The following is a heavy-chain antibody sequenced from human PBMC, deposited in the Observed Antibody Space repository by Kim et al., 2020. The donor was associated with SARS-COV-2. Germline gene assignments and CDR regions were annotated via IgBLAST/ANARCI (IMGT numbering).Heavy chain of an antibody. CDR3: ARDFRTMVDYYFDY. D-gene: IGHD3-10*01. CDR1: GFTFSSYA. V-gene: IGHV3-30-3*01. J-gene: IGHJ4*02. Sequence: GGSLRLSCAASGFTFSSYAMHWVRQAPGKGLEWVAVISYDGSNKYYADSVKGRFTISRDNSKNTLYLQMNSLRAEDTAVYYCARDFRTMVDYYFDYWGQGTLVTVSS. CDR2: ISYDGSNK.